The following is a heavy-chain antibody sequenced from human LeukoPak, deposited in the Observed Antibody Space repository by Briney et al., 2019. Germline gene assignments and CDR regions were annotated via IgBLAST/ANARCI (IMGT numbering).Heavy chain of an antibody. CDR2: ISGDGGST. CDR1: GFTFDDYA. CDR3: AKALYSYGPVGWFDP. D-gene: IGHD5-18*01. V-gene: IGHV3-43*02. J-gene: IGHJ5*02. Sequence: GGSLRLSCAASGFTFDDYAMHWVRHAPGKGLEWVSLISGDGGSTYYADSVKGRFTISRDNSKNSLYLQMNSLRTEDTALYYCAKALYSYGPVGWFDPWGQGTLVTVSS.